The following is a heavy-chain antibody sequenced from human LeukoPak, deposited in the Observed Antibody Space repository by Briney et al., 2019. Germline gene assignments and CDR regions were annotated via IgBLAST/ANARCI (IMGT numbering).Heavy chain of an antibody. CDR1: GGSISSSSYY. D-gene: IGHD2-2*01. V-gene: IGHV4-39*01. Sequence: ASETLSLTCSVSGGSISSSSYYWGWVRQPPGKGLEWIGSIYYSGGTYYNPSLKSRVTISVDTSKNQFSLKLSSVTAADTAVYYCARRYCSSTSCCFDYWGQGTLVTVSS. CDR2: IYYSGGT. J-gene: IGHJ4*02. CDR3: ARRYCSSTSCCFDY.